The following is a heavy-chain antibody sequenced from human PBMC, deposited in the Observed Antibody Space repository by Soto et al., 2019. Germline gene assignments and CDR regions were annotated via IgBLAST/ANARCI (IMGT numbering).Heavy chain of an antibody. CDR2: ISAYNGNT. CDR1: GYTFTSYG. CDR3: ASDLPYDILTGYHMAPAY. J-gene: IGHJ4*02. Sequence: ASVKVSCKASGYTFTSYGISWVRQAPGQGLEWMGWISAYNGNTNYAQKLQGRVTMTTDTSTSTAYMELRSLRSDDTAVYYCASDLPYDILTGYHMAPAYWGQGTLVTVSS. D-gene: IGHD3-9*01. V-gene: IGHV1-18*01.